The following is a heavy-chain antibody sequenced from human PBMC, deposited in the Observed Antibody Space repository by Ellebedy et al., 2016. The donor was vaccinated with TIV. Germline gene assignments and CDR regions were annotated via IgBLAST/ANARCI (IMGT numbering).Heavy chain of an antibody. J-gene: IGHJ4*02. CDR2: INSDGSST. CDR1: GFTFSSYW. D-gene: IGHD2-2*01. CDR3: AREVGYCSSTSCYYFDS. Sequence: PGGSLRLSCAASGFTFSSYWMHWVRQAPGKGLVWVSRINSDGSSTSYADSVKGRFTISRDNAKNTLYLQMNSLRAEDTAVYYCAREVGYCSSTSCYYFDSWGQGTLVTVSS. V-gene: IGHV3-74*01.